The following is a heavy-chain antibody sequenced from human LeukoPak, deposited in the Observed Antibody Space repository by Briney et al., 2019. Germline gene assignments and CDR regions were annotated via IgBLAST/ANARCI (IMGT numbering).Heavy chain of an antibody. V-gene: IGHV3-11*04. CDR3: ARGSLTAQRRDTFDI. Sequence: PGGSLRLSCAASGFTFSDYYMSWIRQAPGKGLEWVSYISSSGSTIYYADSVKGRFTISRDNAKNSLYLQMNSLRAEDTAVYYCARGSLTAQRRDTFDIWGQGTMVTVSP. CDR1: GFTFSDYY. J-gene: IGHJ3*02. CDR2: ISSSGSTI. D-gene: IGHD3-9*01.